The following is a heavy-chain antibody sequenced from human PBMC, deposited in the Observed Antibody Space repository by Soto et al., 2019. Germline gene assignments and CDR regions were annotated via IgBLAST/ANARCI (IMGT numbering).Heavy chain of an antibody. CDR1: GGTFSSLG. D-gene: IGHD5-12*01. V-gene: IGHV1-69*01. Sequence: QVQLLQSGAEVKRPGSSVKVSCEASGGTFSSLGFTWVRQAPGQGLEWMGGIIPISGRTTFAQKFQGRVTITADESTRATYMELTTLTSDDTAMYYCATRVTQGRWLEVADYWCQGTLVTVSS. CDR2: IIPISGRT. J-gene: IGHJ4*02. CDR3: ATRVTQGRWLEVADY.